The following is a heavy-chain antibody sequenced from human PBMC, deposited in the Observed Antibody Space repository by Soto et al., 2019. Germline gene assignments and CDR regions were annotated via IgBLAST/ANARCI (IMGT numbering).Heavy chain of an antibody. J-gene: IGHJ5*02. CDR3: VRYGTKTLRDWFDP. Sequence: SETRSLTCTVSGASISGFYWSWIRKSAGKGLEWIGRIYATGTTDYNPSLKSRVMMSVDTSKKQFSLKLRSVTAADTAVYYCVRYGTKTLRDWFDPWGQGISVTVSS. CDR2: IYATGTT. V-gene: IGHV4-4*07. D-gene: IGHD1-1*01. CDR1: GASISGFY.